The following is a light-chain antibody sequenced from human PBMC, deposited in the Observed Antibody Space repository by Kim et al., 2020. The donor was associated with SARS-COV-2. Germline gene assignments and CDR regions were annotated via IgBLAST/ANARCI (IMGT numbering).Light chain of an antibody. V-gene: IGKV3-15*01. Sequence: EIVMTQSPATLSASPGERATLSCRASQSVGDTLAWYQHKPGQAPRLLIHAISTWATGIPARFSGSGSGTDFTLTISSLQSEDVAIYYCHHSDSGPWTCGQGTKVDIK. CDR1: QSVGDT. J-gene: IGKJ1*01. CDR3: HHSDSGPWT. CDR2: AIS.